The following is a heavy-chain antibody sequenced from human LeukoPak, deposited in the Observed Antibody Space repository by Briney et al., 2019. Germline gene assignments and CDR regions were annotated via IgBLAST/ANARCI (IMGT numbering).Heavy chain of an antibody. V-gene: IGHV1-2*02. CDR2: INPNSGGT. D-gene: IGHD3-22*01. J-gene: IGHJ3*02. CDR1: GYTFTGYY. CDR3: ARDLNSSGYYKGALDI. Sequence: GASVKVSCKASGYTFTGYYMHWVRQAPGQGLEWMGWINPNSGGTNYAQQFQGRVTMTRDTSISTVYMELSRLRSDDTAVYYCARDLNSSGYYKGALDIWAQGKMATVSP.